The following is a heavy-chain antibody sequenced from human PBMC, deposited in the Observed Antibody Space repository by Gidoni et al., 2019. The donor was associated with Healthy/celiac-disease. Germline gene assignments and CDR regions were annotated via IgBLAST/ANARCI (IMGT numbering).Heavy chain of an antibody. CDR2: IRSSGSTI. CDR1: GFTFSSYE. V-gene: IGHV3-48*03. Sequence: EVQLVESGGGLVQHGGFLRLSCAASGFTFSSYEMNWVSQAPGKGLEWVSYIRSSGSTIYYADSVKDRFTISRDIAKNSLYLQMSSRRAEDTAVYYCAKGYCSRTSCYFDYWGQGTLVTVSS. CDR3: AKGYCSRTSCYFDY. D-gene: IGHD2-2*01. J-gene: IGHJ4*02.